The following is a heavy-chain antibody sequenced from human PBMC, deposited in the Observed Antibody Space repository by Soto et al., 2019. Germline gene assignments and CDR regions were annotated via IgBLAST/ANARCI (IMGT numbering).Heavy chain of an antibody. CDR1: GSSLSESW. CDR3: FSYDYIWGTYRYRCGY. Sequence: GESLKISCAASGSSLSESWLSWVRQAPGKGLEWVARIKSQVDGETTDYAAPVKGRFVISRDDSKNTLYLQMYNLKTEDTAVYYCFSYDYIWGTYRYRCGYLGQGTLGTGSS. CDR2: IKSQVDGETT. D-gene: IGHD3-16*02. V-gene: IGHV3-15*01. J-gene: IGHJ4*02.